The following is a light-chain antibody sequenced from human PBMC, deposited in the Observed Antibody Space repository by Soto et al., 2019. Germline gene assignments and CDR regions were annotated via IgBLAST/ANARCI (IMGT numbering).Light chain of an antibody. CDR1: QSVSNNY. V-gene: IGKV3-20*01. CDR2: GAY. Sequence: IVLTQSQGTLSLSPGVRATLSCRARQSVSNNYLAWYKQKPGQAPRHLIFGAYTRATGIPDRFSGSGSGTDVPLTISRREPEDFAGYYCQQYGSLPLTVGPGTKVHIK. J-gene: IGKJ3*01. CDR3: QQYGSLPLT.